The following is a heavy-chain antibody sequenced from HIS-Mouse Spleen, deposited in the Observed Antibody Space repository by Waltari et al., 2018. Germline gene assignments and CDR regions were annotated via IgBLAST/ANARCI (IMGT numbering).Heavy chain of an antibody. D-gene: IGHD6-13*01. CDR3: AREIPYSSSWYDWYFDL. CDR2: IYYSGST. CDR1: GGSFSGYY. Sequence: QVQLQQWGAGLLKPSETLSLTCAVYGGSFSGYYWSWIRQPPGKGLEGIGSIYYSGSTYYNPARKSRVTISVDTAKNQFSLKLSSVTAADTAVYYCAREIPYSSSWYDWYFDLWGRGTLVTVSS. V-gene: IGHV4-34*01. J-gene: IGHJ2*01.